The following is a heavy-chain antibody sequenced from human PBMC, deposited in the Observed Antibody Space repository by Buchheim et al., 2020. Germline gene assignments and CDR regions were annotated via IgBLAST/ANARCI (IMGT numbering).Heavy chain of an antibody. D-gene: IGHD2-21*02. J-gene: IGHJ6*02. Sequence: QIPLKESGPTLVKPTQTLTLTCTYSGFSLNTRGVGVGWIRQPPGKALEWLALIYWDDDKRFRPSLMTRLTITKDPSKNQVVLNMTNMDSVDTATYYCARTYCGGDCLPYFYGTDVWGQGTT. V-gene: IGHV2-5*02. CDR2: IYWDDDK. CDR1: GFSLNTRGVG. CDR3: ARTYCGGDCLPYFYGTDV.